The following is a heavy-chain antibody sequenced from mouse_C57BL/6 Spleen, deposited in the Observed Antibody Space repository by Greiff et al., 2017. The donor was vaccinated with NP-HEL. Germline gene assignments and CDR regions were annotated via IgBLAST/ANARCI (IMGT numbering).Heavy chain of an antibody. Sequence: VQLQQSGAELVKPGASVKVSCKASGYTFTSYWMHWVKQRPGQGLEWIGRIHPSDSDTNYNQKFKGKATLTVDKSSSTAYMQLSSLTSEDSAVYYWAIMNDYYGSSFYAMDYWGQGTSVTVSS. CDR3: AIMNDYYGSSFYAMDY. CDR1: GYTFTSYW. J-gene: IGHJ4*01. D-gene: IGHD1-1*01. CDR2: IHPSDSDT. V-gene: IGHV1-74*01.